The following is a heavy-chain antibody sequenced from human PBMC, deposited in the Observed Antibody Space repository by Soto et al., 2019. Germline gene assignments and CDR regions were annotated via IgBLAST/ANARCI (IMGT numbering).Heavy chain of an antibody. V-gene: IGHV1-46*01. Sequence: QVQLVQSGAEVKKPGASVKVSCKASGYTFTSNYMHWVRQAPGQGLEWMGLIHPTDGRTWYAEKCQGRITMTRDTSTRTDYMELSSLRSDDTAIYYCARDNSWDYGSGLMAWWFDPWGQGTLVTVSS. CDR3: ARDNSWDYGSGLMAWWFDP. CDR1: GYTFTSNY. CDR2: IHPTDGRT. D-gene: IGHD3-10*01. J-gene: IGHJ5*02.